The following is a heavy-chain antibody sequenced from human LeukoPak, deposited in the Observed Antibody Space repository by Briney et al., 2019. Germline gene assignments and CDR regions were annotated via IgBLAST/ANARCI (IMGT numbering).Heavy chain of an antibody. Sequence: PGGSLRLSCAASGFTFSGSAILWVGQSSGKGVEWVGQIEKKDIGNATATAYAASVKGRFTISRDDTINTAYLQMKRLKTEDTALYYCTRDSGTYNWFDPWGQGTLVTVSS. D-gene: IGHD1-26*01. CDR1: GFTFSGSA. CDR3: TRDSGTYNWFDP. CDR2: IEKKDIGNATAT. V-gene: IGHV3-73*01. J-gene: IGHJ5*02.